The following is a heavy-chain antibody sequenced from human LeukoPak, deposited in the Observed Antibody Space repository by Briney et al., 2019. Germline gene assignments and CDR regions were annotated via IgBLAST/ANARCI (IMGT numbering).Heavy chain of an antibody. CDR3: ARHSVGATQYRLFDY. CDR2: IYHSGST. CDR1: GYSITSGYY. V-gene: IGHV4-38-2*01. J-gene: IGHJ4*02. D-gene: IGHD1-26*01. Sequence: SETLSLTXAVSGYSITSGYYWGWIRHPPGKGLERIGSIYHSGSTYYNPSLKSRVTIAVDTSKNQFSLKLSSVTAADTAVYYCARHSVGATQYRLFDYWGQGTLVTVSS.